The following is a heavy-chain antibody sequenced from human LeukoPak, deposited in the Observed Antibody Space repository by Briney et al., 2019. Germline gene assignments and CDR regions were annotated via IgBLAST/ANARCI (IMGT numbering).Heavy chain of an antibody. D-gene: IGHD3-22*01. Sequence: EASVKVSCKASGYTFTSYAMNWVRQAPGQGLEWMGWINTNTGNPTYAQGFTGRFVFSLDTSVSTAYLQISSLKAEDTAVYYCATSYYDSSGYYPRLMGYWGQGTLVTVSS. CDR3: ATSYYDSSGYYPRLMGY. CDR2: INTNTGNP. CDR1: GYTFTSYA. V-gene: IGHV7-4-1*02. J-gene: IGHJ4*02.